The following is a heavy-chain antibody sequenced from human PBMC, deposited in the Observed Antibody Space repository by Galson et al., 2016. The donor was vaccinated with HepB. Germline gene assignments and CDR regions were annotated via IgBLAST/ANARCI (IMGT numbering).Heavy chain of an antibody. J-gene: IGHJ4*02. V-gene: IGHV3-21*01. CDR1: GFTFNTFS. Sequence: SLRLSCAASGFTFNTFSMNWVRQAPGKGLEWVSYISSTGYYISYADSVKGRFTISRDNTRNSLFLQMDSLRVEDTAVYYCAASLDFGGLGDYWGQGTLVTVSS. CDR3: AASLDFGGLGDY. D-gene: IGHD4-23*01. CDR2: ISSTGYYI.